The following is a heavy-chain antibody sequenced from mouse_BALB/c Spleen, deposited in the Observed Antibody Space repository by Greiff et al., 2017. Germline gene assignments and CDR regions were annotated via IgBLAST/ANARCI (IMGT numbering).Heavy chain of an antibody. J-gene: IGHJ2*01. CDR1: GFTFSSFG. CDR3: ARWGNYGFDY. Sequence: EVQLVESGGGLVQPGGSRKLSCAASGFTFSSFGMHWVRQAPEKGLEWVAYISSGSSTIYYADTVKGRFTISRDNPKNTLFLQMTSLRSEDTAMYYCARWGNYGFDYWGQGTTLTVSA. D-gene: IGHD2-1*01. CDR2: ISSGSSTI. V-gene: IGHV5-17*02.